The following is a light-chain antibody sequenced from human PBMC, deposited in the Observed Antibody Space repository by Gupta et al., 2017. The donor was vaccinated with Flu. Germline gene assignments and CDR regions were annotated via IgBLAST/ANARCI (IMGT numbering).Light chain of an antibody. Sequence: SVTISCTGTSSDVGGYKYVSWYQQHPGKAPKLMIYEVSKWPSGVPDRFSGSKSGNTASLTVSGLQAEDEADYYCSSYAGSNNWVFGGGTKLTVL. J-gene: IGLJ3*02. CDR3: SSYAGSNNWV. CDR1: SSDVGGYKY. CDR2: EVS. V-gene: IGLV2-8*01.